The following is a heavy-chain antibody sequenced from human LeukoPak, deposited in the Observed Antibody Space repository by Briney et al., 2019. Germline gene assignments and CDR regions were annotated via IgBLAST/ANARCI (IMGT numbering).Heavy chain of an antibody. V-gene: IGHV4-39*07. CDR3: ARGRGTYDSSGYYYPRFDY. CDR1: GGSISSSSYY. CDR2: INHSGST. D-gene: IGHD3-22*01. J-gene: IGHJ4*02. Sequence: SETLSLTCTVSGGSISSSSYYWGWIRQPPGKGLEWIGEINHSGSTNYNPSLKSRVTISVDTSKNQFSLKLSSVTAADTAVYYCARGRGTYDSSGYYYPRFDYWGQGTLVTVSS.